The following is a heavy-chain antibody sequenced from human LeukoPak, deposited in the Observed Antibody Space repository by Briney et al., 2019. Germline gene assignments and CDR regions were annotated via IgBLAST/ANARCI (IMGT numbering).Heavy chain of an antibody. D-gene: IGHD3-3*01. CDR1: GFPFSSHA. J-gene: IGHJ4*02. CDR2: ISYDGTYQ. CDR3: AGDPYDFWSGYHDY. Sequence: GGSLRLSCAASGFPFSSHAMHWVRQTSGRGLEWVAVISYDGTYQLYVDSVKGRFTISRDNSKNTLYLTMNNLRNEDTAVYYCAGDPYDFWSGYHDYWGQGTLVTVSS. V-gene: IGHV3-30*04.